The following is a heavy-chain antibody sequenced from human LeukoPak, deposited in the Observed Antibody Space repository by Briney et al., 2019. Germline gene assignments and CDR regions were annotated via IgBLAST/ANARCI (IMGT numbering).Heavy chain of an antibody. CDR1: GFAFSNYA. CDR2: ISGFNT. Sequence: PGGSLRLSCTTSGFAFSNYAMNWVRQAPGKGPEWVSGISGFNTYYADSVKGRFTIFRDNSKNVLYLQMDRPRAEDTAVYSCAKDVCTSPRCLLYFDSWGQGTLVTVSS. V-gene: IGHV3-23*01. J-gene: IGHJ4*02. D-gene: IGHD2-8*01. CDR3: AKDVCTSPRCLLYFDS.